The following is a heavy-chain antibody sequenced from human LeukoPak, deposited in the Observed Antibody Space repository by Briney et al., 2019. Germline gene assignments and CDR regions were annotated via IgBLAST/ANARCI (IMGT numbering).Heavy chain of an antibody. Sequence: NPGGSLRLSCAAPGFMFHDYAIHWVRQAPGKGLEWVGRIRPKTDGGTTDYAAPVKGRFSISRDDSKNAMYLQMNSLKTEDTAVYYCSTGDGVWGQGTTVIVSS. CDR2: IRPKTDGGTT. J-gene: IGHJ6*02. V-gene: IGHV3-15*01. CDR1: GFMFHDYA. CDR3: STGDGV.